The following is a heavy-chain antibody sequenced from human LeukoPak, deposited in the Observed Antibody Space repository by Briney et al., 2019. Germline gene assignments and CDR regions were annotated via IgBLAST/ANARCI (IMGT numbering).Heavy chain of an antibody. CDR3: ARTRSYPFDY. Sequence: QPGGSLRLSCAASGFTFSSYWMHWVRQAPGKGLEWVSVIYAGGNTYYADSVKGRFTISRDNSKNTLYLQMNSLRAEDTAVYYCARTRSYPFDYWGQGTLVTVSS. CDR1: GFTFSSYW. D-gene: IGHD1-26*01. V-gene: IGHV3-66*02. J-gene: IGHJ4*02. CDR2: IYAGGNT.